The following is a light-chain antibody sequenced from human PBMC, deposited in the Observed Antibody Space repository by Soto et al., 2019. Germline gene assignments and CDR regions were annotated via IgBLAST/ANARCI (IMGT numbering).Light chain of an antibody. J-gene: IGKJ5*01. CDR3: QQLMSYPIT. CDR2: GAS. V-gene: IGKV1-9*01. CDR1: QGISNY. Sequence: DTQLTQSPSFLSASVGDRVTITCRASQGISNYLAWYQQKPRKAPEVLIFGASTLQSGVPSRFSGSGSGTEFTLTISSLQPEDFATYYCQQLMSYPITLGQGTRLEIK.